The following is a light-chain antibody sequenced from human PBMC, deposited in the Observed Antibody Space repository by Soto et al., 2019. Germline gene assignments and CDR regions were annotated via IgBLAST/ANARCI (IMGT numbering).Light chain of an antibody. J-gene: IGKJ4*01. CDR1: QSVSSSY. CDR3: QQYGSXPLX. V-gene: IGKV3-20*01. Sequence: EIVLTQSPGTLSLSPGERATLSCRASQSVSSSYLAWYQQKPGQAPRLLIYGASSRATGIPDRFSGSGSGTEFTLTISRLEPEDFAVYYCQQYGSXPLXFGXGT. CDR2: GAS.